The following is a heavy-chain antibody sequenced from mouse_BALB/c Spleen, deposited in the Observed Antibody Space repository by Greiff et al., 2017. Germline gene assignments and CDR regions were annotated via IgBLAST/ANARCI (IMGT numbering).Heavy chain of an antibody. Sequence: EVQLQQSGPELVKPGASVKISCKASGYSFTGYYMHWVKQSHVKSLEWIGRINPYNGATSYNQNFKDKASLTVDKSSSTAYMELHSLTSEDSAVYYWAREGMITTWAMDYWGQGTSVTVSS. D-gene: IGHD2-4*01. V-gene: IGHV1-31*01. CDR1: GYSFTGYY. CDR3: AREGMITTWAMDY. CDR2: INPYNGAT. J-gene: IGHJ4*01.